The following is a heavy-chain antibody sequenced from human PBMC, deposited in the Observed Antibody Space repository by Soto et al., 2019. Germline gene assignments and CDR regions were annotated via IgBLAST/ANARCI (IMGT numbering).Heavy chain of an antibody. CDR2: ISYDGSNK. D-gene: IGHD2-2*01. CDR1: GFTFSSYA. J-gene: IGHJ6*02. Sequence: QVQLVESGGGVVQPGRSLRLSCAASGFTFSSYAMHWVRQAPGKGLEWVAVISYDGSNKYYADSVKGRFTISRDNSKNTLYLKMNRLRAEDTAVYYCARDDVVVPAATYYYYGMDVWGQGTTVTVSS. CDR3: ARDDVVVPAATYYYYGMDV. V-gene: IGHV3-30-3*01.